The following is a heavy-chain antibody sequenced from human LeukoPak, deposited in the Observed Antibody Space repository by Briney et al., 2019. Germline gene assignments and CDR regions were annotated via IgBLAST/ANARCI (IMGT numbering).Heavy chain of an antibody. CDR2: IIQDGSKK. CDR1: GFTFSSYW. J-gene: IGHJ4*02. CDR3: AKDETPYQLLSLGLDY. V-gene: IGHV3-7*01. Sequence: GGSLRLSCEASGFTFSSYWMNWVRQAPGKGLEWVANIIQDGSKKYYLDSVKGRFTISRDNAKNSLYLQMNSLRAEDTAVYYCAKDETPYQLLSLGLDYWGQGTLVTVSS. D-gene: IGHD2-2*01.